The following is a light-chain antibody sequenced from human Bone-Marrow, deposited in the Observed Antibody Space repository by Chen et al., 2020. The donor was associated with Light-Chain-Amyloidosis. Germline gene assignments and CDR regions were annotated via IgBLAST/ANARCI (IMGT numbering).Light chain of an antibody. Sequence: NVMLTQPHSVSESPGKTVIISCTRSSGSIAPNYVQWYQQRPGSSPTTVIYEDDQRPPGVPDRFSGSIDRSSNSASLTISGLKTDDEADYYCQSYQGSSQGVFGGGTKLTVL. CDR2: EDD. CDR3: QSYQGSSQGV. CDR1: SGSIAPNY. J-gene: IGLJ3*02. V-gene: IGLV6-57*01.